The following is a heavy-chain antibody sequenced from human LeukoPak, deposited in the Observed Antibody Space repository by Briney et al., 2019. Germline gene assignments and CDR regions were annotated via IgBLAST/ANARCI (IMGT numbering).Heavy chain of an antibody. J-gene: IGHJ5*02. CDR1: GFTFSDKW. V-gene: IGHV3-7*03. Sequence: GGSLRLSWVASGFTFSDKWMSWVRQAPGKGPEWVASIKKDGSQKYYVDSVKGRFTISRDNAQNSLYLEMSSLSVEDTAIYSCARVGWELLNLHFDPWGQGTLVTVSS. D-gene: IGHD1-26*01. CDR2: IKKDGSQK. CDR3: ARVGWELLNLHFDP.